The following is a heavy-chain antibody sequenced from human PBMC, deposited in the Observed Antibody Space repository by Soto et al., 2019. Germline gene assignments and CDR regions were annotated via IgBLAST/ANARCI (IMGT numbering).Heavy chain of an antibody. CDR1: GYTFTSYD. Sequence: ASVKGSCKASGYTFTSYDVNWVRQATGQGLEWMGWMNPKNGNTGYAQKFQGRVTMTRDTSIRTVYMELSSLTFEDTAVYYCATESHLFKSEPSGSYYDYWGQGTLVTVSS. V-gene: IGHV1-8*01. J-gene: IGHJ4*02. CDR3: ATESHLFKSEPSGSYYDY. CDR2: MNPKNGNT. D-gene: IGHD1-26*01.